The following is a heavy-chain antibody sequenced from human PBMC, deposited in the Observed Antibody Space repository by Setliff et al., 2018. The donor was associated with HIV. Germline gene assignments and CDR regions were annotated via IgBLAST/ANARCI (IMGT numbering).Heavy chain of an antibody. CDR3: ARLKGVLVVMLDAFDI. D-gene: IGHD2-15*01. V-gene: IGHV1-18*01. CDR1: GYTFTNYG. CDR2: ISAHNGDT. J-gene: IGHJ3*02. Sequence: ASVKVSCKASGYTFTNYGISWVRQAPGQGPEWLGWISAHNGDTKYAQKFQGRVTMTTDTSTTTAHMELRSLRSDDTAVYYCARLKGVLVVMLDAFDIWGQGTMVTVSS.